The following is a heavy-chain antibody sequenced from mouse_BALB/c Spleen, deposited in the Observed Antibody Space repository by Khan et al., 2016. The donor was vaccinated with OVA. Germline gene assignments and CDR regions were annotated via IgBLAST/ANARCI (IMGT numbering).Heavy chain of an antibody. Sequence: EVQLQESGPGLAKPSQSLSLTCTVTGYSITSDYAWNWIRQFPGNKLEWMGYISSTGSTSYNPSLKSRISFTRDTSKNQFFLQLKSVTTEDTATYYCARSLYYSYGYAFDFWGRGTSVTVSS. D-gene: IGHD2-12*01. V-gene: IGHV3-2*02. CDR2: ISSTGST. J-gene: IGHJ4*01. CDR1: GYSITSDYA. CDR3: ARSLYYSYGYAFDF.